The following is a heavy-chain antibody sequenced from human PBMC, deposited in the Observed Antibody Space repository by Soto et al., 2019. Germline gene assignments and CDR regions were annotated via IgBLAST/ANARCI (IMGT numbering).Heavy chain of an antibody. V-gene: IGHV6-1*01. J-gene: IGHJ4*02. D-gene: IGHD3-10*01. CDR3: ARQYYYGSGTYYNPYFDY. CDR1: GDSVSSSSVT. CDR2: TYYRSKWYN. Sequence: SQTLSLTCAISGDSVSSSSVTWNWIRQSPSRGLEWLGRTYYRSKWYNDYAISVKSRIIVNPDTSKNRFSLQLNSVTTEDTAMYYCARQYYYGSGTYYNPYFDYWGQGTMVTVSS.